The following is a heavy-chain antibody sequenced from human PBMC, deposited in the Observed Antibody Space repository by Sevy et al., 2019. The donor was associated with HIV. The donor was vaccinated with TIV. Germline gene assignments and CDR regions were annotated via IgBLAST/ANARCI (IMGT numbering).Heavy chain of an antibody. D-gene: IGHD3-9*01. CDR3: ARDLGLGIQFDY. CDR1: GYSFGSIYY. CDR2: VYHSGST. J-gene: IGHJ4*02. Sequence: SETLSLICTVSGYSFGSIYYWGWIRQPPGKGLEWIGSVYHSGSTYYNPSLKSRVTISVDTSKNRFSLKVTSVTAADTAVYYCARDLGLGIQFDYWGQGTLVTDSS. V-gene: IGHV4-38-2*02.